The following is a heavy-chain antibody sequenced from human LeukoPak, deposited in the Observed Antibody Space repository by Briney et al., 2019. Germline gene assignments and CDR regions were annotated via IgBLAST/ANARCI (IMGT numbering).Heavy chain of an antibody. CDR3: SRRKYAYDRNGFYTENFFDT. CDR2: TWHTGSA. V-gene: IGHV4-38-2*01. D-gene: IGHD3-22*01. J-gene: IGHJ4*02. Sequence: PSETLSLTCSVSGSSITTDFYWAWIRQPPGKGLGWIADTWHTGSAYFNPSLKSRVTMSVDTSKNQLSLRLTSVTAADTAVYFCSRRKYAYDRNGFYTENFFDTWGLGTLVTVSS. CDR1: GSSITTDFY.